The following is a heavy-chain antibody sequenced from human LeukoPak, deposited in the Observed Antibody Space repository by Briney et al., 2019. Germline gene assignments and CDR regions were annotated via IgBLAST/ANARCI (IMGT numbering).Heavy chain of an antibody. CDR3: AKGSTWELLQGFNPDY. Sequence: PGRYLRLSCAASGFTFSSYGMHWVRQAPGKGLEWVAVISYDGSNKYYADSVKGRFTISRDNSKNTLYLQMNSLRAEDTAVYYCAKGSTWELLQGFNPDYWGQGTLVTVSS. V-gene: IGHV3-30*18. CDR2: ISYDGSNK. J-gene: IGHJ4*02. CDR1: GFTFSSYG. D-gene: IGHD1-26*01.